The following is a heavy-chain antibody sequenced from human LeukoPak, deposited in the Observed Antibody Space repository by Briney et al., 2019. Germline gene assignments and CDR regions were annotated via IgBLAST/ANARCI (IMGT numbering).Heavy chain of an antibody. CDR3: ARVADLEVPEPYFDF. D-gene: IGHD2-2*01. J-gene: IGHJ4*02. CDR1: GDTLSTHA. CDR2: ILPVSDSA. V-gene: IGHV1-69*05. Sequence: SVKVSCKASGDTLSTHAVSWVRQAPGQGLEWMGVILPVSDSANYAQKFQGRVSITTDESTSTTYMQLSSLRPEDTTVYYCARVADLEVPEPYFDFWGQGTLVSVSS.